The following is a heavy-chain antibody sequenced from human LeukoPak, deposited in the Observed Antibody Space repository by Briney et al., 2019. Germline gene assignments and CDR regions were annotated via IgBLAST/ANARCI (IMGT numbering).Heavy chain of an antibody. D-gene: IGHD6-19*01. J-gene: IGHJ4*02. CDR1: GGSFSGYY. CDR2: INHSGST. Sequence: SETLSLTCAVYGGSFSGYYWSWIRQPPGKGLEWIGEINHSGSTNYNPSLKSRVTISVDTSKNQFSLKLSSVTAADTAVYYCARDFSYSSGWYDYWGQGTLVTVSS. V-gene: IGHV4-34*01. CDR3: ARDFSYSSGWYDY.